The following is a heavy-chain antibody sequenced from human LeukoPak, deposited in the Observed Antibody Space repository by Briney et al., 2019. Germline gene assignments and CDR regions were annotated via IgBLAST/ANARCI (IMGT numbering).Heavy chain of an antibody. V-gene: IGHV3-48*04. CDR1: GFTFSSYR. D-gene: IGHD5-24*01. Sequence: GGSLRLSCAASGFTFSSYRMNWVRQAPGKGLEWVSCISSSSSTIYYADSVKGRFTISRDNAKNTLYLQMNSLRAEDTAVYYCARAPFGDGYNPYWGQGTLVTVSS. CDR3: ARAPFGDGYNPY. CDR2: ISSSSSTI. J-gene: IGHJ4*02.